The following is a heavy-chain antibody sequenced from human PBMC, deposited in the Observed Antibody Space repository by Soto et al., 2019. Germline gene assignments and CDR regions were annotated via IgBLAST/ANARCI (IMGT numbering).Heavy chain of an antibody. CDR1: GGTISTFA. D-gene: IGHD2-15*01. J-gene: IGHJ6*02. CDR2: INNLFGTT. CDR3: ARGVLVVMGGYYSMDV. V-gene: IGHV1-69*06. Sequence: QVQLVQSGAEVKKPGSSVKVSCKASGGTISTFAIAWVRQAPGQGLEWMGGINNLFGTTNYAQKFQGRGTITADKSTNIAYMELSSLRFEDTAVYYCARGVLVVMGGYYSMDVWGQGTTVTVSS.